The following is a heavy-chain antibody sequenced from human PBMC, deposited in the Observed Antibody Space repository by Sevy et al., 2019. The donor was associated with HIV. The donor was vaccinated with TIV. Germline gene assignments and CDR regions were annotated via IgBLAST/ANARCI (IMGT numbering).Heavy chain of an antibody. Sequence: SETLSLTCTVSGGSVSSGSYYWSWIRQPPGKGLEWIGYIYYSGSTNYNPSLKSRVTISVDTSKNQFSLKLSSVTAADTAVYYCARGGHPETNWFDPWGQRTLVTVSS. V-gene: IGHV4-61*01. CDR3: ARGGHPETNWFDP. J-gene: IGHJ5*02. CDR1: GGSVSSGSYY. CDR2: IYYSGST.